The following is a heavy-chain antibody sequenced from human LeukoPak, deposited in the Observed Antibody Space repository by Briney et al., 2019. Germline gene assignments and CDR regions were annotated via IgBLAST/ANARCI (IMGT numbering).Heavy chain of an antibody. D-gene: IGHD3-9*01. CDR2: INHSGST. CDR3: ARARSWYDILTGYFRAGKEDYFDY. Sequence: GSLRLSCAASGFTFSSYAMSWVCQPPGKGLEWIVQINHSGSTNYNPSLKSRVTISVDTSKNQFSLKLSSVTAADTAVYYCARARSWYDILTGYFRAGKEDYFDYWGQGTLVTVSS. V-gene: IGHV4-34*01. CDR1: GFTFSSYA. J-gene: IGHJ4*02.